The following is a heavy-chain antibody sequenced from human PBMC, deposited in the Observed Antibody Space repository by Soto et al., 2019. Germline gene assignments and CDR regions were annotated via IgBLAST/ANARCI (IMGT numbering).Heavy chain of an antibody. CDR3: AKDQRGFTSTARIDY. V-gene: IGHV3-23*01. J-gene: IGHJ4*02. CDR2: ISGSGGGT. Sequence: PGGSLRLSCAASGVTFSSYAMSWVRQAPGKGLEWVSSISGSGGGTYYTDSVKGRFTISRDNSKNTLYLQMNSLRAEDTAEYYCAKDQRGFTSTARIDYWGQGALVTVSS. CDR1: GVTFSSYA. D-gene: IGHD6-13*01.